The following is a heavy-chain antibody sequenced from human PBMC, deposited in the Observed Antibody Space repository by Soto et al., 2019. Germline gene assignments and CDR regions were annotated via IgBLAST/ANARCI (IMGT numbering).Heavy chain of an antibody. CDR1: GYTFTSYA. CDR2: INAGNGNT. CDR3: ARESWRFLEWLSGYFDY. D-gene: IGHD3-3*01. Sequence: QVQLVQSGAEVKKPGASVKVSCKASGYTFTSYAMHWVRQAPGQRLEWMGWINAGNGNTKYSQKFQGRVTITRDTSASTAYMELSSLRSEDTAVYFCARESWRFLEWLSGYFDYWGQGTLVTVSS. J-gene: IGHJ4*02. V-gene: IGHV1-3*01.